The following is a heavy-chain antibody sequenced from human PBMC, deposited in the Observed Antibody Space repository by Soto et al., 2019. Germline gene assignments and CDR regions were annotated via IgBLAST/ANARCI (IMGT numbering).Heavy chain of an antibody. CDR1: GYTLSIFA. J-gene: IGHJ6*02. CDR3: ARAVARGVKTIYYYYGMDV. D-gene: IGHD3-10*01. V-gene: IGHV1-3*01. CDR2: INPGNGNT. Sequence: ASVKVSCKASGYTLSIFALHWVRQAPGQRLEWMGWINPGNGNTKYSQTFQGRVTITRDTSASTAYMELSSLRSEDTAVYYCARAVARGVKTIYYYYGMDVWGQGTTVTVSS.